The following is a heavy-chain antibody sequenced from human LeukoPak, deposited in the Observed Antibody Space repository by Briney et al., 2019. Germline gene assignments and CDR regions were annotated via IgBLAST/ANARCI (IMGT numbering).Heavy chain of an antibody. J-gene: IGHJ4*02. Sequence: SETLSLTSTVSGSSVSNHWWIWIRQPAGKGLEWVGRISSRGYTNYNPSLKSRVAMSVDTSKNQFSLKLSSVTAADTAVYYCARRAAYDYVWGSYRFTPGYFDYWGQGTLVTVSS. V-gene: IGHV4-4*07. D-gene: IGHD3-16*02. CDR3: ARRAAYDYVWGSYRFTPGYFDY. CDR1: GSSVSNHW. CDR2: ISSRGYT.